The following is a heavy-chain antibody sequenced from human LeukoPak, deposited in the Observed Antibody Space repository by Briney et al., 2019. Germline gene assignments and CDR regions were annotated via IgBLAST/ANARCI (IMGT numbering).Heavy chain of an antibody. CDR2: INAGNGNT. D-gene: IGHD1-1*01. CDR1: GYTFTSYA. CDR3: AREWKSRGFDY. J-gene: IGHJ4*02. V-gene: IGHV1-3*01. Sequence: EASVEVSCKASGYTFTSYAMHWVRQAPGQRLEWMGWINAGNGNTKYSQKFQGRVTITRDTSASTAYMELSSLRSEDTAVYYCAREWKSRGFDYWGQGTLVTVPS.